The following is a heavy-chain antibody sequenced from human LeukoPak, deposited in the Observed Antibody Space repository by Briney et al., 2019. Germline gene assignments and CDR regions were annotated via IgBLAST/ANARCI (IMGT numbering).Heavy chain of an antibody. V-gene: IGHV1-8*02. CDR1: GYTFTTLD. CDR3: ARGSYYFDY. J-gene: IGHJ4*02. CDR2: INTNSGNT. Sequence: ASVKVSCKASGYTFTTLDINWVRQATGQGLEWMGWINTNSGNTGNAQKFQGRVTMTRDTSTSTVYMELSSLRSEDTAVYYCARGSYYFDYWGQGTLVTVSS. D-gene: IGHD1-1*01.